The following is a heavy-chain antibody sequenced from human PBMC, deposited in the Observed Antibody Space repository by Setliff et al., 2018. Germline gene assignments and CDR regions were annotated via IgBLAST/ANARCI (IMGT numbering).Heavy chain of an antibody. D-gene: IGHD2-15*01. Sequence: PSETLSLTCTVSGASINNHFWSWIRQSPGTGLEWIGYIFSDGTTYYNPSLKSRVAMSVDTSKKQFSLSLSAVTAADTAKYYCARAPLDYSSRAFDFWGQGTMVTVS. V-gene: IGHV4-59*11. CDR3: ARAPLDYSSRAFDF. CDR2: IFSDGTT. CDR1: GASINNHF. J-gene: IGHJ3*01.